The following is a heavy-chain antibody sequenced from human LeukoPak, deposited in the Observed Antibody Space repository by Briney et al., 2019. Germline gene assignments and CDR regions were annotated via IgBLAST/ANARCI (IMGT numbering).Heavy chain of an antibody. CDR3: ARDRDGYNFFDY. CDR1: GGSISSYY. V-gene: IGHV4-59*01. D-gene: IGHD5-24*01. CDR2: IYYSGST. J-gene: IGHJ4*02. Sequence: SETLSLTCTVSGGSISSYYWSWIRQPPGKGLEWIGYIYYSGSTNYNPSLKSRVTISVDTSKNQFSLKLSAVTAADTAVYYCARDRDGYNFFDYWGQGTLVTVSS.